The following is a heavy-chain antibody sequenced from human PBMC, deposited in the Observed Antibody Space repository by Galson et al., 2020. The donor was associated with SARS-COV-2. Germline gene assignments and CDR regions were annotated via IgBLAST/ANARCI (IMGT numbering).Heavy chain of an antibody. CDR3: SRVGDCSGGICFGAEYCQH. J-gene: IGHJ1*01. CDR1: GFTFSDYF. V-gene: IGHV3-11*04. Sequence: NSGGSLRLSCAASGFTFSDYFMSWVRQAPGKGLEWVSYISSSGSYINYADSVKGRFTISRDNAKNSLNLQMNSLRVEDTAVYYWSRVGDCSGGICFGAEYCQHWGQGTLVTVSS. CDR2: ISSSGSYI. D-gene: IGHD2-15*01.